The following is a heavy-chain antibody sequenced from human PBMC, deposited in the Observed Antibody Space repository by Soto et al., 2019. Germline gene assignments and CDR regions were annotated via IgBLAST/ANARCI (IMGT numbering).Heavy chain of an antibody. J-gene: IGHJ6*02. CDR2: INPSGGST. CDR1: GYTFTSYY. V-gene: IGHV1-46*01. D-gene: IGHD2-15*01. CDR3: ARDFVVVVAATLYYYGMDV. Sequence: ASVKVSCKASGYTFTSYYMHWVRQAPGQGLEWMGIINPSGGSTSYAQKFQGRVNMTRDTSTSTVYMELSSLRSEDTAVYFCARDFVVVVAATLYYYGMDVWGQGTTVTVSS.